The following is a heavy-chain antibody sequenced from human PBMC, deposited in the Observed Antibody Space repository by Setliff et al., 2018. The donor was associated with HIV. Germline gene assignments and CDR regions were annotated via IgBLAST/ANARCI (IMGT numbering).Heavy chain of an antibody. CDR2: INNDTTTT. CDR3: AMFSSSSG. Sequence: PGGSLRLSCAASGFTFRRYWMHWVRQAPGQGLVWVSGINNDTTTTTYADSVKGRFSISRDNAKNTLYLQMNGLRGDDTAVYYCAMFSSSSGWGQGTQVTVSS. V-gene: IGHV3-74*01. CDR1: GFTFRRYW. D-gene: IGHD6-6*01. J-gene: IGHJ4*02.